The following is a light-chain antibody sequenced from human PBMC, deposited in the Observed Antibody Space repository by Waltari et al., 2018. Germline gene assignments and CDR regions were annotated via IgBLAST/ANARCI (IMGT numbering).Light chain of an antibody. CDR3: QQGSSFPPT. J-gene: IGKJ1*01. Sequence: EIQMTHSPSSVSALVGDRVSFTCRAGQDISSALAWYQQTPRQAPNLLIYAVSSLQTGVPSRFSRSGSGTDFTLTISSLHPEDLATYYCQQGSSFPPTFGQGTKVEIK. CDR2: AVS. CDR1: QDISSA. V-gene: IGKV1-12*01.